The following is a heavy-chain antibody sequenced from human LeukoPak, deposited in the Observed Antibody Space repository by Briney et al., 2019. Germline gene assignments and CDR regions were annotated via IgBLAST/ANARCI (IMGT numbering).Heavy chain of an antibody. J-gene: IGHJ4*02. CDR1: GGSISSYY. Sequence: SETLSLTCTVSGGSISSYYWSWTRQPAGKGLEWIGRIYTSGSINYNPSLKSRVTMSVDTSKNQFSLKLSSVTAADTAVYYCARGSGYTYGYPFDSWGQGTLVTVSS. CDR2: IYTSGSI. V-gene: IGHV4-4*07. CDR3: ARGSGYTYGYPFDS. D-gene: IGHD5-18*01.